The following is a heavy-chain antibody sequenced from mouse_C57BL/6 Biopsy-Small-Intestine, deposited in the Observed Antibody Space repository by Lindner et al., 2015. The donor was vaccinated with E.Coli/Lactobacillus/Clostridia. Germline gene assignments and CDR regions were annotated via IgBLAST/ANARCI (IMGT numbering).Heavy chain of an antibody. Sequence: VQLQESGAELMKPGASVKLSCKATGHTFNGYWIEWVKQRPGHGLEWIGEILPGRGSTNYNENFKGKATFTADTSSNTANMQLSSLTTEDSAIYYCATYHYGSGSYFDYWGQGTTLTVSS. CDR3: ATYHYGSGSYFDY. CDR1: GHTFNGYW. V-gene: IGHV1-9*01. CDR2: ILPGRGST. J-gene: IGHJ2*01. D-gene: IGHD1-1*01.